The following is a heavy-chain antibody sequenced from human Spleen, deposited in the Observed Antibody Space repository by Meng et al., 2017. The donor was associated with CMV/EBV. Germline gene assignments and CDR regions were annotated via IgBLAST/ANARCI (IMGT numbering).Heavy chain of an antibody. Sequence: GSLRLSCTVSGGPVSSGNYYWSWIRQPPGKGLEWIGYIHSSGSTHYSSSLKSRVTISVDTSDDQFSLKLTSVTAADTAVYYCSRDPIVPAPYWYFDLWGRGTLVTVSS. D-gene: IGHD2/OR15-2a*01. CDR2: IHSSGST. CDR1: GGPVSSGNYY. V-gene: IGHV4-61*01. J-gene: IGHJ2*01. CDR3: SRDPIVPAPYWYFDL.